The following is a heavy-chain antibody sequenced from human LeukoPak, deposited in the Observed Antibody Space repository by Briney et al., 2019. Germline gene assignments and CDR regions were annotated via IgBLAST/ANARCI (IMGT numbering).Heavy chain of an antibody. Sequence: ASVKVSCKISGYSLTELAMHWVRQAPGQGLEWMGIINPSGGSTSYAQKFQGRVTMTRDMSTSTVYMELSSLRSEDTAVYYCARGAHRGYSYGYEGYFDYWGQGTLVTVSS. CDR3: ARGAHRGYSYGYEGYFDY. J-gene: IGHJ4*02. CDR2: INPSGGST. V-gene: IGHV1-46*01. D-gene: IGHD5-18*01. CDR1: GYSLTELA.